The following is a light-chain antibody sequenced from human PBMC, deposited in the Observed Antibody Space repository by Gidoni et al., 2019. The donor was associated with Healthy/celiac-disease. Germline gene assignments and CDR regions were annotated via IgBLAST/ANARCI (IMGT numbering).Light chain of an antibody. J-gene: IGLJ1*01. CDR1: NIGSKS. CDR2: DDS. V-gene: IGLV3-21*02. CDR3: QVWDSSSSYV. Sequence: SYVLPQPPSVSVAPGQTARITWGGNNIGSKSVHWYQQKPGQAPVLVVYDDSDRPSGIPERFSGSNSGNTATLTISRVEAGDEADYYCQVWDSSSSYVFGTGTKVTVL.